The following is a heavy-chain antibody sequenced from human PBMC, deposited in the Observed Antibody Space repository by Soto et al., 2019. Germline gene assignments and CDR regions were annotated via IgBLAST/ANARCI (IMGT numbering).Heavy chain of an antibody. CDR2: IIPIFGTE. Sequence: QVQLVQSGAEVKKPGSSVKVSCKASGGTFSSYAISWVRQAPGQGLEWMGGIIPIFGTENYAQKFQGRVTITADESTSTAYMELSSLRSEDTAVYYCARDGYCSGGSCYYYYYGMDVWGQGTTVTVSS. J-gene: IGHJ6*02. V-gene: IGHV1-69*01. D-gene: IGHD2-15*01. CDR3: ARDGYCSGGSCYYYYYGMDV. CDR1: GGTFSSYA.